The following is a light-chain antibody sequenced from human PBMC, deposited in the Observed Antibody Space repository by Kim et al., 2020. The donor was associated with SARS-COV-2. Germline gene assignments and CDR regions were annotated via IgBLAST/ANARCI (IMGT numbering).Light chain of an antibody. CDR1: SLRRYY. CDR3: KSRDSSGKVV. J-gene: IGLJ2*01. V-gene: IGLV3-19*01. Sequence: SSELTQDPAVSVALGQTVRITCQGDSLRRYYASWYQQKPGQAPVLVIYGKNNRPSGIPDRFSGSTSGNTASLTITGAQAEEEADYYCKSRDSSGKVVFGGETKLTVL. CDR2: GKN.